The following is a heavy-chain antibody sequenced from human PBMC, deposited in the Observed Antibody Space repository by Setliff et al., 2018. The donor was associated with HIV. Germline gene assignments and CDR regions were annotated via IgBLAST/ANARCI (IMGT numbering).Heavy chain of an antibody. D-gene: IGHD2-8*01. CDR3: ARIVALNGYPSDY. CDR1: GYTSTSYG. CDR2: IIPIFGTA. V-gene: IGHV1-69*05. J-gene: IGHJ4*02. Sequence: SVKVSCKASGYTSTSYGINWVRQAPGQGLEWMGGIIPIFGTANYAQKFQGRVTITTDGSTSTAYMELSSLRSEDTAVYYCARIVALNGYPSDYWGQGTLVTVSS.